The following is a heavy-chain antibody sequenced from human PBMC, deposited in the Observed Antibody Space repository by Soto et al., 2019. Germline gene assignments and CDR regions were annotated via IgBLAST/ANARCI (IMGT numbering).Heavy chain of an antibody. CDR2: IKQDGTEK. D-gene: IGHD5-18*01. V-gene: IGHV3-7*01. Sequence: GGSMRLSCAASGLTFSRYCMNWVRQAPGKELEWVANIKQDGTEKNYVDSVKGRFTISRDNARNSLYLQMDSLRAEDTAVYFCARGDTPMITGMDSFDIWGQGTMVTVSS. CDR1: GLTFSRYC. J-gene: IGHJ3*02. CDR3: ARGDTPMITGMDSFDI.